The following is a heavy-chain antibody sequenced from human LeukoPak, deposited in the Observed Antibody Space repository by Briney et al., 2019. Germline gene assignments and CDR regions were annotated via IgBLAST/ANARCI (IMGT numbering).Heavy chain of an antibody. J-gene: IGHJ6*03. CDR3: ARLIVVVPAANSTSYCYYMDV. Sequence: SSVKVSCKASGYTFTSYGISWVRQAPGQGLEGMGWISAYDGNTNYAQKLQGRVTMTTDTSTSTASMKLRSLRSDDTAVYYCARLIVVVPAANSTSYCYYMDVWGKGTTVTVSS. V-gene: IGHV1-18*01. CDR2: ISAYDGNT. D-gene: IGHD2-2*01. CDR1: GYTFTSYG.